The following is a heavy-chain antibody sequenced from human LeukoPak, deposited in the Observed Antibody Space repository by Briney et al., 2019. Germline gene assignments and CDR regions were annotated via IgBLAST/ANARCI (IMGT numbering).Heavy chain of an antibody. V-gene: IGHV4-59*08. Sequence: SETLSLTCTVSGGSISSYYWSWIRQPPGKGLEWIGYIYHSGSTYNNPSLKSRVTISVDTSKNQFSLKLSSVTAADTAVYYCARHSNSWDYYYYYMDVWGKGTTVTVSS. CDR2: IYHSGST. J-gene: IGHJ6*03. D-gene: IGHD6-6*01. CDR3: ARHSNSWDYYYYYMDV. CDR1: GGSISSYY.